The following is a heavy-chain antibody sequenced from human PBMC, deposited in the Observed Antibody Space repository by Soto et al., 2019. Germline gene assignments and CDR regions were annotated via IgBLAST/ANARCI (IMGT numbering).Heavy chain of an antibody. J-gene: IGHJ4*02. Sequence: PGGSLRLSCAASGFTFTRYSMNWVRQAPGKGLEWASSISSTTNYIYYGDSMKGRFTISRDNAKNSLYLEMNSPRAEDTAVYYCARESEDLTSNFDYWGQGTLVTVSS. CDR3: ARESEDLTSNFDY. CDR1: GFTFTRYS. V-gene: IGHV3-21*06. CDR2: ISSTTNYI.